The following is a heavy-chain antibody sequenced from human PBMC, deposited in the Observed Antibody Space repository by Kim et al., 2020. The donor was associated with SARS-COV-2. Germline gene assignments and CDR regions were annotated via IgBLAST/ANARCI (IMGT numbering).Heavy chain of an antibody. CDR3: ARDCTVTPFGSYYGMDV. J-gene: IGHJ6*02. CDR1: GFTFSSYG. D-gene: IGHD4-17*01. V-gene: IGHV3-33*01. CDR2: IWYDGSNK. Sequence: GGSLRLSCAASGFTFSSYGMHWVRQAPGKGLEWVAVIWYDGSNKYYADSVKGRFTISRDNSKNTLYLQMNSLRAEDTAVYYCARDCTVTPFGSYYGMDVWGQGTTVTVSS.